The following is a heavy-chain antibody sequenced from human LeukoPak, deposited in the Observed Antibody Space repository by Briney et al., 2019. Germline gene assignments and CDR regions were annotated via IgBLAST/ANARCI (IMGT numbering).Heavy chain of an antibody. Sequence: ASVKVSCKASGYTFTGPYIHWVRQAPGQGFEWMGWINPNSGDTNYAQKFQGRVTMTRDTPISTAYMELSRLRFDDTAVYYCARAYNWGYDYWGQGTLVTVSS. CDR1: GYTFTGPY. CDR2: INPNSGDT. D-gene: IGHD1-1*01. V-gene: IGHV1-2*02. J-gene: IGHJ4*02. CDR3: ARAYNWGYDY.